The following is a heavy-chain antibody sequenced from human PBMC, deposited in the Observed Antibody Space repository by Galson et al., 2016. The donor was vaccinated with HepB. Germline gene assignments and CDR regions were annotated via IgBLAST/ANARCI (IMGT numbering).Heavy chain of an antibody. Sequence: PALVKPTQTLSLICSFSGFSLSTSGMCVSWIRQPPGKAPEWLALLDWDDDKHYRASVKTRVTISKDTSKNQVVLTMTNMDPVDTATYYCARSKGGAPFYFDYWGQGIVVTVSS. CDR1: GFSLSTSGMC. CDR2: LDWDDDK. D-gene: IGHD3-16*01. V-gene: IGHV2-70*01. J-gene: IGHJ4*02. CDR3: ARSKGGAPFYFDY.